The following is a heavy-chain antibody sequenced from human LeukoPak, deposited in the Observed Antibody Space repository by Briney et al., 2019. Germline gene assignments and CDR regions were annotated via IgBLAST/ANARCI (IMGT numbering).Heavy chain of an antibody. J-gene: IGHJ6*02. CDR1: GFTVSSNY. D-gene: IGHD4-11*01. CDR3: AKDMSDYTNFPDV. CDR2: IYSGGST. Sequence: PGGSLRLSCAASGFTVSSNYMSWVRQAPGKGLEWVSVIYSGGSTYYADSVKGRFTIFRVNSKNTLYLQMNSLRAEDTAIYYCAKDMSDYTNFPDVWGQGTTVTVSS. V-gene: IGHV3-53*01.